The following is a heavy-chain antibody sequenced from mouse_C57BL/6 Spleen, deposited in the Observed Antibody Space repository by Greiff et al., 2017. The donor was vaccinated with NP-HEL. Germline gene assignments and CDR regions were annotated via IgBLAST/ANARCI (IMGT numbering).Heavy chain of an antibody. V-gene: IGHV5-15*01. CDR2: ISNLAYSI. Sequence: EVHLVESGGGLVQPGGSLKLSCAASGFTFSDYGMAWVRQAPRQGPEWVAFISNLAYSIYYADTVTGRFTISRENAKNTLYLEMSSLRSEDTAMYYCARHPPRGAMDYWGQGTSVTVSS. J-gene: IGHJ4*01. CDR3: ARHPPRGAMDY. CDR1: GFTFSDYG.